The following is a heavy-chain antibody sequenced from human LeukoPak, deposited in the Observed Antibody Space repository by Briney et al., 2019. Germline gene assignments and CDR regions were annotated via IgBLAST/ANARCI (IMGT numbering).Heavy chain of an antibody. CDR3: ARDAEKITMVRGVQTFDY. J-gene: IGHJ4*02. Sequence: ASVKVSCKASGYTFTGYYMHWVRQAPGQGLEWMGWINPNSGGTNYAQKFQGRVTMTRDTSISTAYMELSRLRSDDTAVYYCARDAEKITMVRGVQTFDYWGQGTLVTVSS. CDR1: GYTFTGYY. V-gene: IGHV1-2*02. CDR2: INPNSGGT. D-gene: IGHD3-10*01.